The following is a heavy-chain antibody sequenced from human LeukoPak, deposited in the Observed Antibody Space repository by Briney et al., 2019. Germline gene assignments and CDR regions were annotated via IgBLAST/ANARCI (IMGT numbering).Heavy chain of an antibody. Sequence: GGSLRLSCAASGFTFSDYNMNCVRHDPRKWLEWVSYITNGGSPIHHADSVKGRFTSSRDNAKRTLYLQMNSLRAEDTAVYYCATSIGLPGGGVDVWGQGTTVTVSS. J-gene: IGHJ6*02. CDR1: GFTFSDYN. CDR3: ATSIGLPGGGVDV. D-gene: IGHD4-23*01. CDR2: ITNGGSPI. V-gene: IGHV3-11*01.